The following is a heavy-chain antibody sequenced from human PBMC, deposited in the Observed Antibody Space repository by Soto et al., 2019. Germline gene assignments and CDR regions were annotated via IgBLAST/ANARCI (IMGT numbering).Heavy chain of an antibody. D-gene: IGHD3-10*01. CDR2: IYYSGST. J-gene: IGHJ4*02. V-gene: IGHV4-61*08. CDR3: ARHYLRGVSPFDY. CDR1: GGSISSGGYY. Sequence: PSETLSLTCTVSGGSISSGGYYWSWIRQHPGKGLEWIGYIYYSGSTNYNPSLKSRVTISVDTSKNQFSLKLSSVTAADTAVYYCARHYLRGVSPFDYWGQGTLVTVSS.